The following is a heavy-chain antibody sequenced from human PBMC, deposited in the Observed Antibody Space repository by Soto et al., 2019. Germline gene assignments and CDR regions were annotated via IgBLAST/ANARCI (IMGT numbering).Heavy chain of an antibody. J-gene: IGHJ4*02. V-gene: IGHV3-23*01. Sequence: VGSLRLSCAASGFTFSSYAVSWVRQAPGKGPEWISSISGSGSTIYYADSVKGRFTISRDNSKNTLYLQMSRLRAEDTSVYYCAKVFYYYDSSGYYYFDYWGLGTLVNVSS. CDR2: ISGSGSTI. CDR3: AKVFYYYDSSGYYYFDY. D-gene: IGHD3-22*01. CDR1: GFTFSSYA.